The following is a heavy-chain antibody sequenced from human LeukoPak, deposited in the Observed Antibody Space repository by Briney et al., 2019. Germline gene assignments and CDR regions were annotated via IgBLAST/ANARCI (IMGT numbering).Heavy chain of an antibody. J-gene: IGHJ4*02. D-gene: IGHD2-2*01. Sequence: GSLRLSCAASGFTFSSYAMSWVRQAPGKGLEWVSAISGSGGSTYYADSVKGRFTISRDNSKNTLYLQMNSLRAEDTAVYYCARGRGYQLPLYYFDYWGQGTLVTVSS. V-gene: IGHV3-23*01. CDR3: ARGRGYQLPLYYFDY. CDR1: GFTFSSYA. CDR2: ISGSGGST.